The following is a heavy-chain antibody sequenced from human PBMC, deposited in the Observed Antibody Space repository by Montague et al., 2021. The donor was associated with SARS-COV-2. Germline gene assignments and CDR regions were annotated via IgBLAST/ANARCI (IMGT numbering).Heavy chain of an antibody. V-gene: IGHV3-48*03. Sequence: SLRLSWAASGFTFSSYEMNWVRQAPGKGLEWVSYISSSGSTIYYADSVKGRFTISRDNAKNSLYLQMNSLRAEDTAVYYCAATSGDIVVVVAAYYGMDVWGQGTTVTVSS. CDR2: ISSSGSTI. D-gene: IGHD2-15*01. CDR1: GFTFSSYE. J-gene: IGHJ6*02. CDR3: AATSGDIVVVVAAYYGMDV.